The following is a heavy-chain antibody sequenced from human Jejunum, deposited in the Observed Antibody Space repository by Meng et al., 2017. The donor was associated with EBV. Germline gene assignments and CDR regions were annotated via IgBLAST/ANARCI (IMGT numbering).Heavy chain of an antibody. CDR2: ISYDGTIK. J-gene: IGHJ4*02. CDR1: GFTFSSYG. D-gene: IGHD6-19*01. Sequence: VQLVESGGGGVQPGRVLRLSCAASGFTFSSYGMHWVRQAPGKGPEWVAVISYDGTIKHYADSVKGRFTLSRDNSRNMLYLEINSLRPEDTALYYCAKETIAGGGPNYFDYWGQGTLVTVSS. CDR3: AKETIAGGGPNYFDY. V-gene: IGHV3-30*18.